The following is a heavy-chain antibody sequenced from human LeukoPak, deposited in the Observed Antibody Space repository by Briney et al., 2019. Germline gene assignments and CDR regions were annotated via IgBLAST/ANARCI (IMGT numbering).Heavy chain of an antibody. CDR1: GFTFSSYA. V-gene: IGHV3-23*01. CDR3: AKKGYYDGSGYYMYYFDH. Sequence: PGGSLRLSCAASGFTFSSYAMSWVRQAPGKGLEWVSPISGSGDSTYYADSVKGRFTISRDNSKNTLYLQMNSLRAEDTAVYYCAKKGYYDGSGYYMYYFDHWGQGTLVTVSS. J-gene: IGHJ4*02. CDR2: ISGSGDST. D-gene: IGHD3-22*01.